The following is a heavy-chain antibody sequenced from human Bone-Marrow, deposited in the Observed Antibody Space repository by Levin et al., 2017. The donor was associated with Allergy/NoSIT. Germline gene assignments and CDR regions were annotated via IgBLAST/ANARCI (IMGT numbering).Heavy chain of an antibody. Sequence: SQTLSLTCIVSGASISSYHWSWIRQPPGKGLEWIGYIYYSGSTNYNPSLKSRVTMSVDTSRNQFSLTLNSVTAADTAVYYCAKDRVVTSSGTYYYYGMAVWGQGITVSVSS. J-gene: IGHJ6*02. CDR2: IYYSGST. CDR1: GASISSYH. D-gene: IGHD2-21*02. CDR3: AKDRVVTSSGTYYYYGMAV. V-gene: IGHV4-59*01.